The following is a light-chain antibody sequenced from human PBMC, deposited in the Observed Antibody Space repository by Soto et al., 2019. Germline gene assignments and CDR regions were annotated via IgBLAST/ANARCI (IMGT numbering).Light chain of an antibody. V-gene: IGLV2-8*01. J-gene: IGLJ1*01. CDR1: SSDVGGYNY. CDR3: TSYSGTNYHYV. CDR2: EVS. Sequence: QSALTQPPSASGSFGQSVTISCTGTSSDVGGYNYVSWYQQHPGKAPKLMIYEVSERPSGVPDRFSGSKSGNTASLTVSGFRADEGADYYCTSYSGTNYHYVFGAGTKVTAL.